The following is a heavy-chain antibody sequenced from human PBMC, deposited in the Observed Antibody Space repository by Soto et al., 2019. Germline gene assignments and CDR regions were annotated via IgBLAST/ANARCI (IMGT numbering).Heavy chain of an antibody. V-gene: IGHV1-3*01. CDR2: INAGNGNT. Sequence: ASVKVSCKASGYTFTSYAMHWVRQAPGQRLEWMGWINAGNGNTKYSQKFQGRVTITRDTSASTAYMELSSLRSEDTAVYYCARDAVPAAMRYYYYYMDVWGKGTKVTVSS. CDR3: ARDAVPAAMRYYYYYMDV. D-gene: IGHD2-2*01. J-gene: IGHJ6*03. CDR1: GYTFTSYA.